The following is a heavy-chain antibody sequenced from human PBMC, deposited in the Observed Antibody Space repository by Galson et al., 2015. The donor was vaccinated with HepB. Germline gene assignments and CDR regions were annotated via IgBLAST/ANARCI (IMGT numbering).Heavy chain of an antibody. V-gene: IGHV3-30*04. CDR1: GFSFSNFA. CDR2: ISDDGSNE. CDR3: ARDPSTRYHPQNYFDY. J-gene: IGHJ4*02. Sequence: SLRLSCAASGFSFSNFAFHWVRQAPGKGLEWVAGISDDGSNESYADSVKGRFTISRDNSKNTLNLQLNSLRAEDTAVYYCARDPSTRYHPQNYFDYWGQGTLVTVSS. D-gene: IGHD6-13*01.